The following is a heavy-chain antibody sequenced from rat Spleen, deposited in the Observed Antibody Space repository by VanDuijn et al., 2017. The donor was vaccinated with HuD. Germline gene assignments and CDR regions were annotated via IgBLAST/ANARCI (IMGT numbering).Heavy chain of an antibody. V-gene: IGHV2S63*01. CDR2: MWSGGSI. CDR3: NRDEYRNNWGFAY. CDR1: GFSLTDYS. D-gene: IGHD1-5*01. Sequence: EVQLKESGPGLVQPSQTLSLTCTVSGFSLTDYSVHWVRQPPGKNLEWMGVMWSGGSIAYNSALKSRLSISRDTSKSQVFLEMNSLQTEDTAIYFCNRDEYRNNWGFAYWGQGASVTVSS. J-gene: IGHJ4*01.